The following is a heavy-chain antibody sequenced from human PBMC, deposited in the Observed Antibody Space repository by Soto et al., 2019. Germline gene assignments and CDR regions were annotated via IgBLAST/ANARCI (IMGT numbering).Heavy chain of an antibody. CDR3: ASYYGSGSSPSYYYYGMDV. CDR1: GYTLTELS. V-gene: IGHV1-24*01. CDR2: FDPEDGET. D-gene: IGHD3-10*01. Sequence: GPSVKVSCKVSGYTLTELSMHWVRQAPGKGLEWMGGFDPEDGETIYAQKFQGRVTMTEDTSTDTAYMELSSLRSEDTAVYYCASYYGSGSSPSYYYYGMDVWGQGTTVTVSS. J-gene: IGHJ6*02.